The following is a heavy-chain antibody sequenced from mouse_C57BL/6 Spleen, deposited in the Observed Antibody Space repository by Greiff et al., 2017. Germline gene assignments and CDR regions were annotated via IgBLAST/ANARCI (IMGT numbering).Heavy chain of an antibody. V-gene: IGHV1-52*01. D-gene: IGHD1-1*01. CDR3: AREGTTVVPFDY. J-gene: IGHJ2*01. CDR2: IDPSDSET. CDR1: GYTFTSYW. Sequence: VQLQQPGAELVRPGSSVKLSCKASGYTFTSYWMHWVKQRPIQGLEWIGNIDPSDSETHYNQKFTDKATLTVDKSSSTAYMQLSSLTSENSAVYYGAREGTTVVPFDYWGQGTTLTVSS.